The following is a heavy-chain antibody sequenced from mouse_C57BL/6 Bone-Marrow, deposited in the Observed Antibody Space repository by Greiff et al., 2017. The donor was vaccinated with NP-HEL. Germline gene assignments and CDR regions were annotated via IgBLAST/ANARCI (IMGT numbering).Heavy chain of an antibody. J-gene: IGHJ1*03. CDR2: IDPRDGST. CDR1: GYTFTDHT. D-gene: IGHD1-1*01. Sequence: VQLQQSEAELVKPGASVKISCKVSGYTFTDHTMHWVKQRPEQGLEWIGKIDPRDGSTKYNEKFKGKATLTADKSSSTAYMQLNSLTSEDAAVYSCAIRALYSSGSRYWYFDVWGTGTTVTVSS. V-gene: IGHV1-78*01. CDR3: AIRALYSSGSRYWYFDV.